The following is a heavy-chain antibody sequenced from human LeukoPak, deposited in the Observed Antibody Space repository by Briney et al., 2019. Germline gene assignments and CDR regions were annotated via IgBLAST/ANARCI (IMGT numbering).Heavy chain of an antibody. CDR1: GGTFSSYA. D-gene: IGHD1-26*01. V-gene: IGHV1-69*05. CDR2: IIPIFGTA. Sequence: SVKVSCKASGGTFSSYAISWVRQAPGQGLEWMGGIIPIFGTANYAQKFQGRVTMTRDTSTSTVYMELSSLRSEDTAVYYCARGLGYSGSYFLRSWGQGTLVTVSS. J-gene: IGHJ4*02. CDR3: ARGLGYSGSYFLRS.